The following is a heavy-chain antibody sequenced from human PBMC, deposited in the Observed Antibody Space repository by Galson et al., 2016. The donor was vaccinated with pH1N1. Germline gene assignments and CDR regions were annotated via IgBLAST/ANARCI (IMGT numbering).Heavy chain of an antibody. D-gene: IGHD6-13*01. CDR1: GFSLTTSGMC. Sequence: PALVKPTQTLTLTCTLSGFSLTTSGMCVTWIRQPPGKALEWLARIDWDDDKYYSTSLKARLTISKDTSKNQVVLTVTNMDPVDTATYYCARARSAAAGAIDIWGQGTLVTVSS. J-gene: IGHJ4*02. CDR3: ARARSAAAGAIDI. CDR2: IDWDDDK. V-gene: IGHV2-70*11.